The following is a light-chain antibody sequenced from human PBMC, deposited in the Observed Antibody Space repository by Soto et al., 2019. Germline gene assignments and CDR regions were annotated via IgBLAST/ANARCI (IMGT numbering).Light chain of an antibody. CDR3: QHYNSYSEA. V-gene: IGKV3D-15*01. CDR1: QNVENY. CDR2: GAS. J-gene: IGKJ1*01. Sequence: EILITQSPGTLSVSLGERATLSCRASQNVENYLAWYQQKPGQSPRLLIYGASTRATDVPARFSGSGSGTEFTLTISSLQPDDFATYYCQHYNSYSEAFGQGTKVDIK.